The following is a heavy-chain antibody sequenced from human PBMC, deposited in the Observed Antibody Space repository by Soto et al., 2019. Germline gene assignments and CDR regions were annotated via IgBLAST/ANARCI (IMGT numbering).Heavy chain of an antibody. Sequence: EVQLVESGGGLVQPGGSLRLSCAASGFTFSSYLMSWFRQAPGKGLEWVANIKQDGSEKYYVDFVKVRFTISRDNAKNSLYRQKSGVRAEDTAEYYGARAELRYVDWLLIDYRGQGTLVTVSS. J-gene: IGHJ4*02. CDR3: ARAELRYVDWLLIDY. CDR1: GFTFSSYL. V-gene: IGHV3-7*05. D-gene: IGHD3-9*01. CDR2: IKQDGSEK.